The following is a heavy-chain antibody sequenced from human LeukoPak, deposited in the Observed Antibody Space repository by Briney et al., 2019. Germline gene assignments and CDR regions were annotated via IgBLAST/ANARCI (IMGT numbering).Heavy chain of an antibody. CDR3: ARDGYSAIDY. Sequence: PSETLSLTCAVYGGSFSGYYWSWIRQPPGKGLEWIGEINHSGSTYYNPSLKSRVTISVDTSKNQFSLKLSSVTAADTAVYYCARDGYSAIDYWGQGTLVTVSS. V-gene: IGHV4-34*01. D-gene: IGHD1-26*01. J-gene: IGHJ4*02. CDR2: INHSGST. CDR1: GGSFSGYY.